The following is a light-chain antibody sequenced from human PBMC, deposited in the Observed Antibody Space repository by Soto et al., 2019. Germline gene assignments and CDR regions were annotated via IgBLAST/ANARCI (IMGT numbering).Light chain of an antibody. CDR1: SSDVGGYNY. J-gene: IGLJ3*02. Sequence: QSVLTQPASVSGSPGQSITISCTGTSSDVGGYNYVSWYQQHPGKAPKLMIYDVSNRPSGVSNRFSVSKSGNTASLTISGLQAEDESDYYCSSYTSSSSWVFGVGTKLTVL. V-gene: IGLV2-14*01. CDR3: SSYTSSSSWV. CDR2: DVS.